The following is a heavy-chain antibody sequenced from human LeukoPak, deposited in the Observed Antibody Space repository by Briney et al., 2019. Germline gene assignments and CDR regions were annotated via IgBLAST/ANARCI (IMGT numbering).Heavy chain of an antibody. Sequence: GGSLRLSCAASGFTFSSYWMSWVRQAPGKGLEWVANIKQDGSEKYYVDSVKGRFTISRDNAKNSLYLQMNSLRAEDTAVYYCASIAVAGTEEFDYWGQGTLVTVSS. D-gene: IGHD6-13*01. CDR1: GFTFSSYW. V-gene: IGHV3-7*01. CDR2: IKQDGSEK. CDR3: ASIAVAGTEEFDY. J-gene: IGHJ4*02.